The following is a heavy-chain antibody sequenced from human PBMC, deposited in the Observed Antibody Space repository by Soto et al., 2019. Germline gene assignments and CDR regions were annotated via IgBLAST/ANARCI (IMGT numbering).Heavy chain of an antibody. Sequence: VASVKVSCKASGYTFTGYYMHWVRQAPGQGLELMGWINPNSGGTNYAQKFQGRVTMTRDTSISTAYMELSRLRSDDTAVYYRARGSTPDYYDSSGYYYFDYWGQGTLVTVYS. V-gene: IGHV1-2*02. CDR3: ARGSTPDYYDSSGYYYFDY. CDR1: GYTFTGYY. D-gene: IGHD3-22*01. J-gene: IGHJ4*02. CDR2: INPNSGGT.